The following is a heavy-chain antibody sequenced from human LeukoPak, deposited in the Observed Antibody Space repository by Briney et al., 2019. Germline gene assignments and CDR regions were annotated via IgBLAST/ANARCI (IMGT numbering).Heavy chain of an antibody. CDR1: GFTFSSYA. CDR3: ARDLAYGDDGL. V-gene: IGHV3-23*01. J-gene: IGHJ4*02. Sequence: GGSLRLSCAASGFTFSSYAMNWVRQAPGKGLEWVSAISGSGGSTYYADSVKGRFTISRDNSKNTLYLQMNSLRAEDTAVYYCARDLAYGDDGLWGQGTLVTVSS. CDR2: ISGSGGST. D-gene: IGHD4-17*01.